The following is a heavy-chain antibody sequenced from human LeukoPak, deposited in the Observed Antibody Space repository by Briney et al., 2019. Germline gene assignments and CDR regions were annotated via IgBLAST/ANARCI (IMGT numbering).Heavy chain of an antibody. CDR1: GYTFTGYY. V-gene: IGHV1-2*02. Sequence: VSVKVSCKASGYTFTGYYMHWVRQAPGQGLEWMGWINPNSGGTNYAQKFQGRVTMTRDTSISTAYMELSRLRSDDTAVYHCARDLLGVSNIVVVPAANNWGQGTLVTVSS. CDR3: ARDLLGVSNIVVVPAANN. D-gene: IGHD2-2*01. J-gene: IGHJ4*02. CDR2: INPNSGGT.